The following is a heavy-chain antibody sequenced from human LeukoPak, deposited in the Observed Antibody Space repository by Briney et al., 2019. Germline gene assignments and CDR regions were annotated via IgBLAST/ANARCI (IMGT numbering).Heavy chain of an antibody. V-gene: IGHV1-2*06. CDR2: INPNSGGT. CDR1: GYTFTGYY. J-gene: IGHJ3*02. D-gene: IGHD3-22*01. Sequence: DSVKVSCKASGYTFTGYYMHWVRQAPGQGLEWMGRINPNSGGTNYAQKFQGRVTMTRDTSISTAYMELSRLRSDDTAVYYCAMYYYDSSGYGAFDIWGQGTMVTVSS. CDR3: AMYYYDSSGYGAFDI.